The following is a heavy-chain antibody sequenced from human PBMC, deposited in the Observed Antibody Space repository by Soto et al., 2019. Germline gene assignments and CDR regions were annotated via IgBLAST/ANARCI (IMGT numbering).Heavy chain of an antibody. CDR3: ARGGYSIEGYYYYGMAF. D-gene: IGHD1-1*01. CDR1: GGSISSGAYS. CDR2: IYHSGST. V-gene: IGHV4-30-2*01. Sequence: SETLSLTCAVSGGSISSGAYSWSWIRQPPGKGLEWVGYIYHSGSTYYNPSLKSRVTISVDRSKNRFSLNLNSVTAADTAVYYCARGGYSIEGYYYYGMAFWGQGTTVTVSS. J-gene: IGHJ6*02.